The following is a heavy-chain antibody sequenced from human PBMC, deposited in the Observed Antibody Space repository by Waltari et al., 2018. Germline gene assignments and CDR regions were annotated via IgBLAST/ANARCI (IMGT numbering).Heavy chain of an antibody. CDR2: TSANNGNT. D-gene: IGHD3-10*01. J-gene: IGHJ5*02. V-gene: IGHV1-18*01. CDR1: GYTFTSYG. Sequence: QVQLVQSGAEVKKPGASVKVSCKASGYTFTSYGISWVRQAPGQGLEWMGWTSANNGNTNDGQKIQGRVTMTADTSTSTAYMELRSLRADDTAVYYCARDWRVQGGGRRWFDPWGQGSLVTVSS. CDR3: ARDWRVQGGGRRWFDP.